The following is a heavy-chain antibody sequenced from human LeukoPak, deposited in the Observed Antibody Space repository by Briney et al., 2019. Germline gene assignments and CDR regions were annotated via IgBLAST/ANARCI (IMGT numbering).Heavy chain of an antibody. J-gene: IGHJ5*02. CDR2: IYYSGST. V-gene: IGHV4-61*05. Sequence: TSETLSLTCTVSGGSISSSSYYWGWIRQPPGKGLEWIGYIYYSGSTNYNPSLKSRVTISVDTSKNQFSLKLSSVTAADTAVYYCARSRINWFDPWGQGTLVTVSS. D-gene: IGHD1-14*01. CDR3: ARSRINWFDP. CDR1: GGSISSSSYY.